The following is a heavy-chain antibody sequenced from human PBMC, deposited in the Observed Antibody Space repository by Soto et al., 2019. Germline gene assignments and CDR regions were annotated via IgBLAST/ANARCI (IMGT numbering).Heavy chain of an antibody. D-gene: IGHD6-6*01. CDR2: IRSNTYGGTT. Sequence: GGSLRLSCTTSGFTFGDYAMSWFRQAPGKGLEWIGYIRSNTYGGTTEYAASVKGRFTISRDDPKRVAHLQMNSLETEDTAVYFCARRKYLDYWGQGTLVTVSS. J-gene: IGHJ4*02. CDR1: GFTFGDYA. CDR3: ARRKYLDY. V-gene: IGHV3-49*03.